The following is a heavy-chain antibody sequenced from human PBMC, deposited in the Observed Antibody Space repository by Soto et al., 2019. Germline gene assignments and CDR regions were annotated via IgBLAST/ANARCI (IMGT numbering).Heavy chain of an antibody. D-gene: IGHD3-10*01. CDR2: IYYSGST. V-gene: IGHV4-59*01. CDR3: ARGVVRGVIKAFDP. CDR1: GGSISSYY. J-gene: IGHJ5*02. Sequence: SETLSLTCTVSGGSISSYYWSWIRQPPGKGLEWIGYIYYSGSTNYNPSLKSRVTISVDTSKNQFSLKLSSVTAADTAVYYCARGVVRGVIKAFDPWGQGTLVTVSS.